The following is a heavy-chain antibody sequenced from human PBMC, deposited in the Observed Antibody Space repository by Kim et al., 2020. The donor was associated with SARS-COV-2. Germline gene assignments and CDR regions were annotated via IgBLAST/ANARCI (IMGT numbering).Heavy chain of an antibody. CDR3: AKALPRQEVYNWCFDL. CDR1: GFTFNNYA. CDR2: ISGSAGRT. D-gene: IGHD4-4*01. J-gene: IGHJ2*01. V-gene: IGHV3-23*01. Sequence: GGSLRLSCVGSGFTFNNYAMIWVRQAPGQGLEWVSGISGSAGRTFYPDSMKGRFTISRDISKSTLYLQINSLRGEDTAVYYCAKALPRQEVYNWCFDLWGRGTLVTVSS.